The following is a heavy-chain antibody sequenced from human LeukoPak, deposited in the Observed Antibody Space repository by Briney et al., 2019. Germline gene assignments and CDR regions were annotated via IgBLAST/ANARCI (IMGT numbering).Heavy chain of an antibody. V-gene: IGHV4-59*01. J-gene: IGHJ3*02. CDR3: ARILEGSGAAFDM. Sequence: SETLSLTCFVFGGSMNNYYWSWIRQRPGKGVEWIAYIHYTGITHYNPVLKSRFNISLDTSKRQFYLKLNSVTAADTAFYYCARILEGSGAAFDMWGQGTMVTVSS. CDR2: IHYTGIT. D-gene: IGHD1-26*01. CDR1: GGSMNNYY.